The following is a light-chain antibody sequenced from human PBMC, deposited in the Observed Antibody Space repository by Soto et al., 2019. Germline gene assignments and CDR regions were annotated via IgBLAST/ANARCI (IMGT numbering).Light chain of an antibody. J-gene: IGKJ1*01. CDR2: DAS. CDR3: QQRSHWPPWT. V-gene: IGKV3-11*01. Sequence: EIVLTQSPATLSLSPGERATLSCRASQSVSTYLAWYQHKPGQAPRLLIYDASNRATGIPARFSGSGSGTDFTLTISSLEPEDFAFYYCQQRSHWPPWTFGQGTKVEI. CDR1: QSVSTY.